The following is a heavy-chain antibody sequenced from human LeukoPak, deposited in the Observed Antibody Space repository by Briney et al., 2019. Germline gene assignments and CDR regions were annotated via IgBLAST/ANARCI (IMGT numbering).Heavy chain of an antibody. CDR1: GGSFSGYY. V-gene: IGHV4-34*01. Sequence: PSETLSLTCAVYGGSFSGYYWSWIRQPPGEGLEWIGEINHSGSTNYNPSLKSRVTISVDTSKNQFSLKLSSVTAADTAVYYCARAGGYSYGYDYWGQGTLVTVSS. J-gene: IGHJ4*02. D-gene: IGHD5-18*01. CDR2: INHSGST. CDR3: ARAGGYSYGYDY.